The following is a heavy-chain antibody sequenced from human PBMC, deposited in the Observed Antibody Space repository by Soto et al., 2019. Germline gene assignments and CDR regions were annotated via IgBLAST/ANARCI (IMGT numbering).Heavy chain of an antibody. CDR3: ARGGENFDY. V-gene: IGHV1-18*01. Sequence: ASVKVSCKASGYTFITYGLSWVRQAPGQGLEWMGWISTFNGNTNYAQKFQGRVTMTTDTSTSTAYMGLRSLGSDDTAVYYCARGGENFDYWGQGAPVTVSS. D-gene: IGHD3-10*01. CDR2: ISTFNGNT. CDR1: GYTFITYG. J-gene: IGHJ4*02.